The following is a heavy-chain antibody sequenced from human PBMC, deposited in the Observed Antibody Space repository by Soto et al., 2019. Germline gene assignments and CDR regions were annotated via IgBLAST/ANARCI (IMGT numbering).Heavy chain of an antibody. D-gene: IGHD3-22*01. CDR3: ARGPTSSYDTSGYYSYDFYGMDV. CDR2: INESGNT. Sequence: SETLSLTCAVYGGSFSGNDWSWIRQPPGRGLEWIGEINESGNTNYNPSLESRVTISVDRSKNQFSLTLNTVTAADTAVYYCARGPTSSYDTSGYYSYDFYGMDVWGQGTTVT. J-gene: IGHJ6*02. CDR1: GGSFSGND. V-gene: IGHV4-34*01.